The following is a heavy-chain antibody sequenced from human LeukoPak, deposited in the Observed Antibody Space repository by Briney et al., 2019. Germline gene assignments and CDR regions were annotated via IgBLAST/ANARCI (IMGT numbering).Heavy chain of an antibody. CDR3: ARGSSGWYYFDY. V-gene: IGHV4-34*01. CDR2: INHSGST. J-gene: IGHJ4*02. CDR1: GGSFSGYY. Sequence: SETLSLTCAVYGGSFSGYYWSWIRQPPGKGLEWIGEINHSGSTNYNPSLKSRVTISVDTSKNQFSLKLSSVTAADTAVYYCARGSSGWYYFDYWGQGTLVTVSS. D-gene: IGHD6-19*01.